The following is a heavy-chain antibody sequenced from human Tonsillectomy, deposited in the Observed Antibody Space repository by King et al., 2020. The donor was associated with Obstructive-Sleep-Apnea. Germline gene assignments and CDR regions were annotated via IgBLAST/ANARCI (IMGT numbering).Heavy chain of an antibody. CDR1: GFTVSSNY. V-gene: IGHV3-66*01. J-gene: IGHJ4*02. CDR2: IYSGGST. CDR3: ASSYDSGGYYYVTRSLGFDY. D-gene: IGHD3-22*01. Sequence: VQLVESGGGLVQPGGSLRLSCAASGFTVSSNYMSWVRQAPGKGLEWVSVIYSGGSTYYADSVKGRFTISRDNSKNTLYLQMNSLRAEDTAVYYCASSYDSGGYYYVTRSLGFDYWGQGTLVTVSS.